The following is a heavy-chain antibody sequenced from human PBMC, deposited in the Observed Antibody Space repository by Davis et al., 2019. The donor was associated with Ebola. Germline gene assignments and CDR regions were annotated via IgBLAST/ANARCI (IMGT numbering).Heavy chain of an antibody. CDR3: ARVRGSSSSGAFDI. CDR1: GFTFDDYA. J-gene: IGHJ3*02. Sequence: GESLKISCAASGFTFDDYAMHWVRQAPGKGLEWVSGINWNGGSTGYADSVKGRFTISRDNAKNSLYLQMNSLRAEDTALYHCARVRGSSSSGAFDIWGQGTMVTVSS. CDR2: INWNGGST. D-gene: IGHD6-6*01. V-gene: IGHV3-20*01.